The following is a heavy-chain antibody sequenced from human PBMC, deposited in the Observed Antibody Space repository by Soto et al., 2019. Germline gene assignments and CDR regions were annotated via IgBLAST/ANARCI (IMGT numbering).Heavy chain of an antibody. V-gene: IGHV4-31*03. J-gene: IGHJ4*02. CDR3: SRGREDIVATIIGYYFDY. CDR2: IYYSGST. CDR1: GGSISSGGYY. D-gene: IGHD5-12*01. Sequence: PSETLSLTCTVSGGSISSGGYYWSWIRQHPGKDLEWIGYIYYSGSTYYNPSLKSRVTISVDTSKNQFSLKLSSVTAADTAVYYFSRGREDIVATIIGYYFDYWGQGTLVTVSS.